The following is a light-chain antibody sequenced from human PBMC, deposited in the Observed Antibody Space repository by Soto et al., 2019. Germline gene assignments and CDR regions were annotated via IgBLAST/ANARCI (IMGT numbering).Light chain of an antibody. J-gene: IGKJ5*01. CDR1: QSVSSY. CDR2: DAS. CDR3: QQRSNWPPIT. V-gene: IGKV3-11*01. Sequence: EIVLTQSPATLSLSPGERATLSCRASQSVSSYLAWYQQKPSQAPRLLIYDASNRATGIPAKFSDSGSGTDFTLTISILEPEDFAVYYCQQRSNWPPITFGQGTRREIK.